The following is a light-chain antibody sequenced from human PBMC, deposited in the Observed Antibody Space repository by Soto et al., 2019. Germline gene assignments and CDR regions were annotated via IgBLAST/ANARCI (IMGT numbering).Light chain of an antibody. Sequence: DIPMTQSPPSMSASVGDRVTITCRASQSISTYLNWYQQKPGKAPKLLIYAASNLQSGVPSRFSGSGSGTDFTLTISSLQPEDFAAYYCQQGYITPWTFGQGTKVDIK. V-gene: IGKV1-39*01. CDR3: QQGYITPWT. CDR2: AAS. J-gene: IGKJ1*01. CDR1: QSISTY.